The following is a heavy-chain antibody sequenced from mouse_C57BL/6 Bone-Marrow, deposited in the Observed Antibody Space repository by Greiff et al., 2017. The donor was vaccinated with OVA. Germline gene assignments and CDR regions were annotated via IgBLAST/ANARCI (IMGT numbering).Heavy chain of an antibody. CDR1: GFNIKDDY. V-gene: IGHV14-4*01. CDR2: IDPENGDT. Sequence: EVQVVESGAELVRPGASVKLSCTASGFNIKDDYMHWVKQRPEQGLEWIGWIDPENGDTEYASKFQGKATITADTSSNTAYLQLSSLTSEDTAVYYCTPSYVAMDYWGQGTSVTVSS. D-gene: IGHD1-1*01. J-gene: IGHJ4*01. CDR3: TPSYVAMDY.